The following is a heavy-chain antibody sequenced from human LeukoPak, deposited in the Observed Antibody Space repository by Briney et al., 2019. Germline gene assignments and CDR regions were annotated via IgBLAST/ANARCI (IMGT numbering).Heavy chain of an antibody. V-gene: IGHV3-23*01. CDR2: ILHNGDST. Sequence: PGGSLGLSCAASGFTFSSYGMHWVRQAPGKGLEWLSLILHNGDSTYYADSVKGRFTISRDNSKNTLYLQMNSLRAEDTAVYYCARLSSFAFDIWGQGTMVTVSS. CDR1: GFTFSSYG. CDR3: ARLSSFAFDI. J-gene: IGHJ3*02. D-gene: IGHD3-16*02.